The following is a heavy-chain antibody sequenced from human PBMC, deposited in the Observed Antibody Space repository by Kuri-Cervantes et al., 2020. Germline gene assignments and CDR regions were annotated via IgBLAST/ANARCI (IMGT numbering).Heavy chain of an antibody. J-gene: IGHJ4*02. V-gene: IGHV3-30*03. CDR1: GFTFTSYG. D-gene: IGHD5-18*01. CDR2: ISYDGNEK. Sequence: GESLKISCAGSGFTFTSYGMHWVRQAPGKGPQWLAVISYDGNEKYYADSVKGRFTISRDSSKNTLFLQMNSLRAEDTAVYYCARGSFGYSYGYRYFDYWGQGTLVTVSS. CDR3: ARGSFGYSYGYRYFDY.